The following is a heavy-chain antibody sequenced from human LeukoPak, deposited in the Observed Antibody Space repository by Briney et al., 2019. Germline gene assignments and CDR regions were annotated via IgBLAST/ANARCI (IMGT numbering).Heavy chain of an antibody. D-gene: IGHD3-16*02. V-gene: IGHV4-31*03. J-gene: IGHJ5*02. CDR1: GGSISSGGYY. Sequence: SQTLSLTCTVSGGSISSGGYYWSWIRQHPGKGLEWIVYIYYSGSTYYNPSLKSRVTISVDTSKNQFSLKLSSVTAADTAVYYCARTPASYVWGSYRYTGNWFDPWGQGTLVTVSS. CDR3: ARTPASYVWGSYRYTGNWFDP. CDR2: IYYSGST.